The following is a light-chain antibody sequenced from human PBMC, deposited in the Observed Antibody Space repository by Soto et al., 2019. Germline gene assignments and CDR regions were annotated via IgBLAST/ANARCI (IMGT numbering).Light chain of an antibody. CDR3: QQYYSFPPT. V-gene: IGKV1-39*01. Sequence: DIQMTQSPSTLSASVGDRVIITCRASQSISNHLNWYQQKPGKAPKLLIFAASSLQSGVPSRFSGSGSGTDFTLTISCLQSEDFATYYCQQYYSFPPTFGQGTKVDIK. CDR1: QSISNH. CDR2: AAS. J-gene: IGKJ1*01.